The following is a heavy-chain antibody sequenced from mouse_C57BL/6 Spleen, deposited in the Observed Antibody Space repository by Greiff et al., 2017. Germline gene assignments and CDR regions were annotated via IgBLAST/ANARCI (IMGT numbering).Heavy chain of an antibody. D-gene: IGHD2-2*01. V-gene: IGHV1-69*01. CDR1: GYTFTSYW. CDR2: IDPSDSYT. Sequence: QVQLQQPGAELVMPGASVKLSCKASGYTFTSYWMHWVKQRPGQGLEWIGEIDPSDSYTNYNQKFKGKSTLTVDKSSSTAYMQLSSLTSEDSAVYYCARWLHGYYYAMDYWGQGTSVTVSS. J-gene: IGHJ4*01. CDR3: ARWLHGYYYAMDY.